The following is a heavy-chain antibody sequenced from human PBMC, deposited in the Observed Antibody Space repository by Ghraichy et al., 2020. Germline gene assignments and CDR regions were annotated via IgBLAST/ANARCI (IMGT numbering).Heavy chain of an antibody. Sequence: LSLTCAASGFSFSDCYMSWIRQAPGKGLEWVSYISSSGRHTDYADSVKGRFTISRDNAKNSLYLQMNGLRAEDTAVYFCARAQGGTTVVTPFDSWGQGTLVTVSS. CDR1: GFSFSDCY. J-gene: IGHJ4*02. V-gene: IGHV3-11*05. CDR3: ARAQGGTTVVTPFDS. CDR2: ISSSGRHT. D-gene: IGHD4-23*01.